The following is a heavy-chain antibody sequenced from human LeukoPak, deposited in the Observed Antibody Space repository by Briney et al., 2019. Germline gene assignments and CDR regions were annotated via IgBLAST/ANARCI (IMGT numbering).Heavy chain of an antibody. CDR2: IYGSGST. V-gene: IGHV3-53*01. J-gene: IGHJ4*02. Sequence: GGSLRLSCEASGFTVSSNYMSWVRQAPGKGLEWVPVIYGSGSTYYADSVKGRFTISRDNSKNTLYLQMNSLRAEDTAVYYCARDSPAAMRSCDYWGQGTLGTVSS. CDR3: ARDSPAAMRSCDY. CDR1: GFTVSSNY. D-gene: IGHD2-2*01.